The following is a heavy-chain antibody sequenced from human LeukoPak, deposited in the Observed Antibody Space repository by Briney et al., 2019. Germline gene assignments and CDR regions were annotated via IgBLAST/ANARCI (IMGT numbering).Heavy chain of an antibody. CDR2: ISSSSSYI. J-gene: IGHJ5*02. CDR3: ARDSSGPTNWFDP. Sequence: PGGSLRLSCAASGFTFSSYSMNWVRQAPGKGLEWVSSISSSSSYIYYADSVKGRFTISRDNAKNSLYLQMNSLRAEDTAVYYCARDSSGPTNWFDPWGQGTLVTVSS. D-gene: IGHD3-22*01. V-gene: IGHV3-21*01. CDR1: GFTFSSYS.